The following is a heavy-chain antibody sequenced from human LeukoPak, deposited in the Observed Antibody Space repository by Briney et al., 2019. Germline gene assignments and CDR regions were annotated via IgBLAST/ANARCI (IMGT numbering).Heavy chain of an antibody. CDR1: GGTFSSYA. V-gene: IGHV1-69*05. CDR3: ATHRKNYYDSSGYYGNSFGY. D-gene: IGHD3-22*01. Sequence: SGKVACKASGGTFSSYAISWVRQAPGQGLEWMGRIISIFGTANYAQKFQGRVTITTDESTSTAYMELSSLRSEDTAVYYCATHRKNYYDSSGYYGNSFGYWGQGTLVTVSS. J-gene: IGHJ4*02. CDR2: IISIFGTA.